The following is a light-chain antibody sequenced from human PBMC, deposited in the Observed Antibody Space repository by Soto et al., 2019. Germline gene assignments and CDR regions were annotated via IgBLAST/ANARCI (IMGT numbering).Light chain of an antibody. Sequence: QSALAQPASVSGSPGQSVTISCTGTSSDVGAYNSVSWYQQHPDKAPQLMIYKGTQRPSGVSNRFSGSTSGNAASLTISGLQAEDEADYYCCSYAGSGTDNYVFGSGTKLTVL. CDR3: CSYAGSGTDNYV. V-gene: IGLV2-23*01. J-gene: IGLJ1*01. CDR2: KGT. CDR1: SSDVGAYNS.